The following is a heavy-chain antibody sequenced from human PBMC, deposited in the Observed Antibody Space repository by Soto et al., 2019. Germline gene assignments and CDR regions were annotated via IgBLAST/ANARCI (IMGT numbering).Heavy chain of an antibody. CDR2: IWYDGSNK. CDR3: ARDGYDSSGYYLFDY. CDR1: GFTFSSYG. V-gene: IGHV3-33*01. J-gene: IGHJ4*02. Sequence: VGSLRLSCAASGFTFSSYGMHWVRQAPGKGLEWVAVIWYDGSNKYYADSVKGRFTISRDNSKNTLYLQMNSLRAEDTAVYYCARDGYDSSGYYLFDYWGRGTLVTVSS. D-gene: IGHD3-22*01.